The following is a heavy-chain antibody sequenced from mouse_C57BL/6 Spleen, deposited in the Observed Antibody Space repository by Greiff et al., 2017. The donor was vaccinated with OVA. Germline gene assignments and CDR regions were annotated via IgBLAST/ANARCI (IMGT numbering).Heavy chain of an antibody. D-gene: IGHD2-3*01. J-gene: IGHJ2*01. CDR1: GFTFSSYA. CDR2: ISSGGDYI. V-gene: IGHV5-9-1*02. CDR3: TREEEDGYSYYFDY. Sequence: EVMLVESGEGLVKPGGSLKLSCAASGFTFSSYAMSWVRQTPEKRLEWVAYISSGGDYIYYADTVKGRFTISRDNARNTLYLQMSSLKSEDTAMYYCTREEEDGYSYYFDYWGQGTTLTVSS.